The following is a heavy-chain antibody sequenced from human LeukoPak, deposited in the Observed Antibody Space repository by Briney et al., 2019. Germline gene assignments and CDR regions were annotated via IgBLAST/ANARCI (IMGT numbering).Heavy chain of an antibody. J-gene: IGHJ4*02. D-gene: IGHD6-19*01. CDR1: GYTFTSYG. CDR3: ARVSSGWYFDY. Sequence: GASVKVSCKASGYTFTSYGISWVRQAPGQGLEWMGWINPNSGGTNYAQKFQGRVTMTRDTSISTAYMELSRLRSDDTAVYYCARVSSGWYFDYWGQGTLVTVSS. CDR2: INPNSGGT. V-gene: IGHV1-2*02.